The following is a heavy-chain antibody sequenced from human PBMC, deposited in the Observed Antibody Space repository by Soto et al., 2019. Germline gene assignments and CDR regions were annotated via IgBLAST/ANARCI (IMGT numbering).Heavy chain of an antibody. D-gene: IGHD3-10*01. V-gene: IGHV4-4*07. CDR1: GGSISNYY. CDR3: ARSREVPVYYHY. Sequence: PSETLSLTWTVSGGSISNYYWTWIRQPAGKGLEWIGRRYTSGSTNYNPSLKSRVTMSVDTSKNQFSLNLRSVTAAHTAVYYCARSREVPVYYHYWRQGAQVTASS. J-gene: IGHJ4*02. CDR2: RYTSGST.